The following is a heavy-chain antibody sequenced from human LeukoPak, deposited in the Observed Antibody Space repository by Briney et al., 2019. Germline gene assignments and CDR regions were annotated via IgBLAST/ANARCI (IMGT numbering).Heavy chain of an antibody. CDR3: ARGNVVVTAAFDI. D-gene: IGHD2-21*02. J-gene: IGHJ3*02. Sequence: GGSLRLSCAASGFTFSSYSMNWARQAPGKGLEWVSSISSSSSYIYYADSVKGRFTISRDNAKNSLYLQMNSLRAEDTAVYYCARGNVVVTAAFDIWGQGTMVTVSS. V-gene: IGHV3-21*01. CDR1: GFTFSSYS. CDR2: ISSSSSYI.